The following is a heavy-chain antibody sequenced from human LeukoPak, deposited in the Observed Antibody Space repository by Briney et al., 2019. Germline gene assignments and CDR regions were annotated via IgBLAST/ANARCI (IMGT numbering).Heavy chain of an antibody. CDR1: GFTFSNYA. V-gene: IGHV3-23*01. J-gene: IGHJ4*02. Sequence: GGSLRLSCAASGFTFSNYAMSWVRQAPGKGLEWVSAISGSGGTTYYADSVKGRFTISRDNSKNTLYLQMNSLRAEDTAVYYCAKTGAVAGIIDFDYWGQGTLVTVSS. D-gene: IGHD6-19*01. CDR2: ISGSGGTT. CDR3: AKTGAVAGIIDFDY.